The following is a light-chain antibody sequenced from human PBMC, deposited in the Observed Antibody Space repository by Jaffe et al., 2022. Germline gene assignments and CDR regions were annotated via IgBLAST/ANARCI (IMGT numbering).Light chain of an antibody. CDR1: SSDVGIYNL. J-gene: IGLJ1*01. Sequence: QSALTQPASVSGSPGQSITISCTGTSSDVGIYNLVSWYRQHPGKAPKLMIYEVTKRPSGVSNRFSGSKSANTASLTISELQAEDEADYYCCSYGGNSTSPYVFGTGTKVTVL. V-gene: IGLV2-23*02. CDR2: EVT. CDR3: CSYGGNSTSPYV.